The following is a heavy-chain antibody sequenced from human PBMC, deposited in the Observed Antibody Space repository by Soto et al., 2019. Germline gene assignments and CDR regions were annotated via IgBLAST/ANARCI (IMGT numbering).Heavy chain of an antibody. D-gene: IGHD5-18*01. Sequence: PGGSLRLSCAATGFNFGSYAMGWVRQAPGKGLEWVSGVSGSGSSPYYADSVKGRLTISKDKSKNTLYLDLSNLRSEDTAVYFCVKGKESGYRGAFDSWGQGTMVTVSS. V-gene: IGHV3-23*01. J-gene: IGHJ4*02. CDR2: VSGSGSSP. CDR3: VKGKESGYRGAFDS. CDR1: GFNFGSYA.